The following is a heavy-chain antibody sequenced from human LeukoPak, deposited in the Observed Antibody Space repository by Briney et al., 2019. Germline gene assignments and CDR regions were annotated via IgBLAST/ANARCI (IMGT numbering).Heavy chain of an antibody. CDR1: GYTFSSYW. Sequence: GESLKISCKGSGYTFSSYWIGWVRQMPAKGLEWMGVIYPGDSDTRYSPSFQGQVTISADKSISTAYLQWSSLKASDTAMYFCARPPDSCTSISCYSRYWGQGTLVTVSS. D-gene: IGHD2-2*01. CDR3: ARPPDSCTSISCYSRY. CDR2: IYPGDSDT. V-gene: IGHV5-51*01. J-gene: IGHJ4*02.